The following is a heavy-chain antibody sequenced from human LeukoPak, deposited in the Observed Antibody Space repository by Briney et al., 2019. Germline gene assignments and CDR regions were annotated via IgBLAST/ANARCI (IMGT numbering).Heavy chain of an antibody. D-gene: IGHD5-12*01. CDR3: AKDLGEGWLRWTDAFDI. CDR1: GYTFTNYG. V-gene: IGHV1-18*01. Sequence: GASVTLSFTSSGYTFTNYGITWVRQAPGQGLEWVVCISGYNGYTNYTQKVQDRVTITTHTSTNTAHREQKELRYDDTAVYCCAKDLGEGWLRWTDAFDIWRQGTMVSVS. CDR2: ISGYNGYT. J-gene: IGHJ3*02.